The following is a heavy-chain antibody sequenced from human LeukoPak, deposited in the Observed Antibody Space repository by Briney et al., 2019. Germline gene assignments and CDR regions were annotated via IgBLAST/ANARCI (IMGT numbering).Heavy chain of an antibody. Sequence: GGSLRLSCAASGFTSDDYAMHCVREAPGKGLEWVSGISWNSGSIGYADSVKGRFTIPRDNAKNTLYLQMNSLRAEDTAVYYCARDSSGSYRPYDYWGQGTLVTVSS. CDR2: ISWNSGSI. CDR1: GFTSDDYA. J-gene: IGHJ4*02. V-gene: IGHV3-9*02. CDR3: ARDSSGSYRPYDY. D-gene: IGHD1-26*01.